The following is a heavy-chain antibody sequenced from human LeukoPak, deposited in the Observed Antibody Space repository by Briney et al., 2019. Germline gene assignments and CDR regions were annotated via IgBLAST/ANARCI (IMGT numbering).Heavy chain of an antibody. Sequence: GGSLRLSCAASGFTFSSYAMSWVRQAPGKGLEWVSAIIGSGGSTYYADSVKGRFTISRDNSKNTLYLQMNSLRAEDTAVYYCAKDRRSWYPRYYYYMDVWGKGTTVTVPS. CDR2: IIGSGGST. J-gene: IGHJ6*03. CDR3: AKDRRSWYPRYYYYMDV. D-gene: IGHD6-13*01. V-gene: IGHV3-23*01. CDR1: GFTFSSYA.